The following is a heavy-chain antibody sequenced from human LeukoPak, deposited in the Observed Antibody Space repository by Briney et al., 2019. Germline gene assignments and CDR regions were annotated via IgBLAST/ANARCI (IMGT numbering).Heavy chain of an antibody. CDR1: GGTFSNYV. J-gene: IGHJ6*03. V-gene: IGHV1-69*13. Sequence: EASVRVSCKASGGTFSNYVINWVRQAPGQGLEWMGGIIPIFGTANYAQKFQGRVTITADESTSTAYMELSSLRSEDTALYYCARDVRSIYYGSGGRGYYYYMDVWGKGTTVTISS. CDR3: ARDVRSIYYGSGGRGYYYYMDV. CDR2: IIPIFGTA. D-gene: IGHD3-10*01.